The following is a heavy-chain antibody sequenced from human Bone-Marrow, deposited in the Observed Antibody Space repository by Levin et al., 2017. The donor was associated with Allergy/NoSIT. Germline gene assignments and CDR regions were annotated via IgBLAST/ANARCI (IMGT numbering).Heavy chain of an antibody. D-gene: IGHD1-26*01. CDR2: ISGSGGST. CDR3: AKDPTHRIVGATWGQSRTFGWFDP. J-gene: IGHJ5*02. Sequence: GESLKISCAASGFTFSSYAMSWVRQAPGKGLEWVSAISGSGGSTYYADSVKGRFTISRDNSKNTLYLQMNSLRAEDTAVYYCAKDPTHRIVGATWGQSRTFGWFDPWGQGTLVTVSS. V-gene: IGHV3-23*01. CDR1: GFTFSSYA.